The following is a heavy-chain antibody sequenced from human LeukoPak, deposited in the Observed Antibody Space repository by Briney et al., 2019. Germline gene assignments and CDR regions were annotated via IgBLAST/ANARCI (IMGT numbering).Heavy chain of an antibody. CDR1: GYTFTGYY. CDR3: ARDAISSGRRVRGVIGNWFDP. Sequence: ASVKVSCKASGYTFTGYYMHWVRQAPGQGLAWMGWINPNSGGTNYAQKFQGRVTMTRDTSISTAYMELSRLRSDDTAVYYCARDAISSGRRVRGVIGNWFDPWGQGTLVTVSS. D-gene: IGHD3-10*01. V-gene: IGHV1-2*02. CDR2: INPNSGGT. J-gene: IGHJ5*02.